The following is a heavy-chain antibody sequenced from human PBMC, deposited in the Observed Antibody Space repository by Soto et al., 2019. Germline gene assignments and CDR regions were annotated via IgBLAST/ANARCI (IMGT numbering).Heavy chain of an antibody. V-gene: IGHV1-18*01. Sequence: QVHLVQSGAEVKKPGASVKVSCKASGYTFTSYGITWVRQAPGQGLEWMGWISAHNGNTDYAQKLQGRVIVTRDTSTSTAYMELRRLISDDTAVYYCARGGYGDYWGQGAVVTVSS. CDR2: ISAHNGNT. D-gene: IGHD1-1*01. CDR1: GYTFTSYG. J-gene: IGHJ4*02. CDR3: ARGGYGDY.